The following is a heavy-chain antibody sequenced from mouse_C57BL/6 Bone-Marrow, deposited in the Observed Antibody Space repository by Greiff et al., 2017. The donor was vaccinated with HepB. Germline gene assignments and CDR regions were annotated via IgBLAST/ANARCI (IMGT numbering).Heavy chain of an antibody. V-gene: IGHV5-12*01. CDR1: GFTFSDYY. CDR2: ISNGGGST. J-gene: IGHJ2*01. D-gene: IGHD3-2*02. Sequence: EVNVVESGGGLVQPGGSLKLSCAASGFTFSDYYMYWVRQTPEKRLEWVAYISNGGGSTYYPDTVKGRFTISRDNAKNTLYLQMSRLKSEDTAMYYCARQGWLDYWGQGTTLTVSS. CDR3: ARQGWLDY.